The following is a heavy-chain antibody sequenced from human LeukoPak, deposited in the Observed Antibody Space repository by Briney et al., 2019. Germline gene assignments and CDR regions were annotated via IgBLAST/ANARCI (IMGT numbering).Heavy chain of an antibody. V-gene: IGHV3-30-3*01. CDR1: GFTFSNYA. D-gene: IGHD2-15*01. J-gene: IGHJ5*02. CDR3: ARDGLPYCSGGSCYGGGFDP. Sequence: GGPLRLSCAASGFTFSNYAMHLVRKAPGKGLEWVAVISYDGSNKYYGDSVKGRFTISRDTSKNTLYLQMNTLRAEDTAVYYCARDGLPYCSGGSCYGGGFDPWGQGTLVTVSS. CDR2: ISYDGSNK.